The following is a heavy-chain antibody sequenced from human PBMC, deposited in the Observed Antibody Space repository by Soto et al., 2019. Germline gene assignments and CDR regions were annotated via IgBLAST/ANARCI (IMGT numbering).Heavy chain of an antibody. V-gene: IGHV3-7*01. Sequence: EVQLVESGGGLVQPGGSLRLSCAASGFTFSSYWMSWVRQAPGKGLEWVANIKQDGSEKYYVDSVKGRFTISRDNAKNSLYLQMNSLRAEDTAVYYCARVSYSWNYDILQRATDYWGQGTLVTVSS. J-gene: IGHJ4*02. CDR1: GFTFSSYW. CDR2: IKQDGSEK. CDR3: ARVSYSWNYDILQRATDY. D-gene: IGHD3-9*01.